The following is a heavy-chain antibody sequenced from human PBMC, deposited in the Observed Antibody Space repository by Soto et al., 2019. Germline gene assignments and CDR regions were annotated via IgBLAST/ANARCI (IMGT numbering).Heavy chain of an antibody. V-gene: IGHV4-38-2*02. D-gene: IGHD2-21*02. CDR1: GYSVSSGYY. CDR3: ARDPVEVVTPENWFDP. J-gene: IGHJ5*02. CDR2: IYHSGST. Sequence: SETLSLTCAVSGYSVSSGYYWGWIRQPPGKGLEWIGSIYHSGSTYYNPSLKSRVTISVDTSKNQFSLKLSSVTAADTAVYYCARDPVEVVTPENWFDPWGQGTLVTVSS.